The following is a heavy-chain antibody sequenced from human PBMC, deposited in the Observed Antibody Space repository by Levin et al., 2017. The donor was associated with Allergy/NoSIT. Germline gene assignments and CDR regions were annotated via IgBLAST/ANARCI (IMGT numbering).Heavy chain of an antibody. CDR2: IIPILGTA. V-gene: IGHV1-69*13. D-gene: IGHD6-6*01. J-gene: IGHJ3*02. Sequence: ASVKVSCKASGGTFSNYGISWQRQAPGQGLEWMGGIIPILGTANYAQKFQGRATFTADESKGTAYMELRRLRSDDTAVYFCASVAMAARLNPFDMWGQGTMVTVSS. CDR3: ASVAMAARLNPFDM. CDR1: GGTFSNYG.